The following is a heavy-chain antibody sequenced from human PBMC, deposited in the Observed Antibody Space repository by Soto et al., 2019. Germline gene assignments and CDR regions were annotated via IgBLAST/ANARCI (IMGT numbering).Heavy chain of an antibody. Sequence: ASVKVSCKASGFTFTSSAMQWVRQARGQRLEWIGWIVVGSGNTNYAQKFQERVTITRDMSTTTAYMELSSLRSEDTAVYYGAATAGDYDILTGYYGALGYWGQGTLVTVSS. CDR2: IVVGSGNT. CDR1: GFTFTSSA. J-gene: IGHJ4*02. D-gene: IGHD3-9*01. CDR3: AATAGDYDILTGYYGALGY. V-gene: IGHV1-58*02.